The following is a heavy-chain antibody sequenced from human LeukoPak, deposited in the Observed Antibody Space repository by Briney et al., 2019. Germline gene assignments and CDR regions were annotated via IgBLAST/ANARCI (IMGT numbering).Heavy chain of an antibody. Sequence: SGTLSLTCAVSGGSTSSRNWWTWVRQPPGKGLEWIGEISHSGSTNYNPSLKSRVTISMDKSKNQLSLKLNFVTAADTAVYYCARDRGGYTYSHDYWGQGTLVTVSS. CDR3: ARDRGGYTYSHDY. CDR2: ISHSGST. CDR1: GGSTSSRNW. J-gene: IGHJ4*02. D-gene: IGHD5-18*01. V-gene: IGHV4-4*02.